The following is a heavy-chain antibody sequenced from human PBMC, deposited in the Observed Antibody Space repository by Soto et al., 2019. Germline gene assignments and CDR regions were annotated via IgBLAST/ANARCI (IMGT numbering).Heavy chain of an antibody. Sequence: GQSLRVSYTGSACMLSTCGVLGVRQAQGKGLEWVAIILYDGSNEHYADSVKGRFTISRDNSKNMVYLEVNSLRPEDTAMYYCAKARAGDIPTDYWGQGT. CDR1: ACMLSTCG. J-gene: IGHJ4*02. CDR3: AKARAGDIPTDY. D-gene: IGHD2-21*02. V-gene: IGHV3-30*18. CDR2: ILYDGSNE.